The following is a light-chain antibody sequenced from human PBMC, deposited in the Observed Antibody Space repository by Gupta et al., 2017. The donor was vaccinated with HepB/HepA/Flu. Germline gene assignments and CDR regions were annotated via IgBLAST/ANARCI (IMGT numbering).Light chain of an antibody. CDR2: AAS. V-gene: IGKV1-39*01. CDR3: QKKKRTNHA. Sequence: DIQMTQSPSSLSASVGDRVTITCRASQSISSYLNWYQQKPGKAPKLLIYAASSLHTGVKKMFTGSGYRTDFTLTISSLQPADFATYYCQKKKRTNHAFGQGTQLEIK. CDR1: QSISSY. J-gene: IGKJ5*01.